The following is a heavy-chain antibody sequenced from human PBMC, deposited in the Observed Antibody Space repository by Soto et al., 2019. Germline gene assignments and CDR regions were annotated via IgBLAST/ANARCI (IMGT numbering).Heavy chain of an antibody. Sequence: GASVKVSCKASGYTFTSYYMHWVRQAPGQGLEWMGIINPSGGSTSHAQKFQGRVTMTRDTSTSTVYMELSSLRSEDTAVYYCARRLRYYDSSGFYYYYGMDVWGQGTTVTVSS. V-gene: IGHV1-46*01. CDR3: ARRLRYYDSSGFYYYYGMDV. CDR1: GYTFTSYY. J-gene: IGHJ6*02. CDR2: INPSGGST. D-gene: IGHD3-22*01.